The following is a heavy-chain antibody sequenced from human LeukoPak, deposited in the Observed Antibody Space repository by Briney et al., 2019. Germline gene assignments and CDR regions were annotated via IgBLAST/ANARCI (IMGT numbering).Heavy chain of an antibody. J-gene: IGHJ6*03. V-gene: IGHV4-38-2*02. CDR1: GYSISSGYY. CDR2: MYHSGST. Sequence: SETLSLTCTVSGYSISSGYYWGWIRQPPGKGLEWIGSMYHSGSTYYNPSLKSRVTISADTSKNQFSLKLSSVTAADTAVYYCARVSPDEKNYYYYYMDVWGKGTTVTVSS. CDR3: ARVSPDEKNYYYYYMDV.